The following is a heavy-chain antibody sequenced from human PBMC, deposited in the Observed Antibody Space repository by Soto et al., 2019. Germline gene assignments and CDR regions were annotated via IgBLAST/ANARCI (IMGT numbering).Heavy chain of an antibody. CDR1: GFSLSTSGVG. Sequence: QITLKESGPTLVKPTQTLTLTCTFSGFSLSTSGVGVGWIRQPPGKALEWLALIYWDDDKRYSPSLKSRLTITKATSKNTVVLTMTTMDPVDTATYYCAHRPSYCSGYSCYSGFDYWGQGTLVTVSS. V-gene: IGHV2-5*02. CDR3: AHRPSYCSGYSCYSGFDY. J-gene: IGHJ4*02. CDR2: IYWDDDK. D-gene: IGHD2-15*01.